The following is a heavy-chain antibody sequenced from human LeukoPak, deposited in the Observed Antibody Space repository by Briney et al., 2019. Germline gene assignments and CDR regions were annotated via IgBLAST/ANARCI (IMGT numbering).Heavy chain of an antibody. CDR1: GFTFSSYG. CDR3: AKGGDGHNLEYYYYGMDV. J-gene: IGHJ6*02. V-gene: IGHV3-30*18. CDR2: ISYDGSNK. Sequence: GRSLRLSCAASGFTFSSYGMHWVRQAPGKGLEWVAVISYDGSNKYYADSVKGRFTISRDNSKNTLYLQMNSLRAEDTAVYYCAKGGDGHNLEYYYYGMDVWGQGTTVTVSS. D-gene: IGHD5-24*01.